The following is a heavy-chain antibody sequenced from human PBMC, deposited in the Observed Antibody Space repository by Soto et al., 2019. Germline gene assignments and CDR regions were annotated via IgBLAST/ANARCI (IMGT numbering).Heavy chain of an antibody. D-gene: IGHD1-26*01. CDR1: GGTFSSYT. Sequence: QVQLVQSGAEVKKPGSSVKVSCKASGGTFSSYTISWVRQAPGQGLEWMGRMLPILGIANYAQKFQGRVTITADKSTSTAYMELSSLRSEDTAVYYCVRWDLGETNYYGMDVWGQGTTVTVSS. J-gene: IGHJ6*02. CDR3: VRWDLGETNYYGMDV. V-gene: IGHV1-69*02. CDR2: MLPILGIA.